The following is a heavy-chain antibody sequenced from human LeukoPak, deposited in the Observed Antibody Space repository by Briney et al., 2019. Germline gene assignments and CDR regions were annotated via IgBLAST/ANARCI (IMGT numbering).Heavy chain of an antibody. D-gene: IGHD3-3*01. CDR1: GGSISSGGYY. CDR2: IYYSGST. J-gene: IGHJ4*02. Sequence: SQTLSLTCTASGGSISSGGYYWSWIRQHPGKGLEWIGYIYYSGSTYYNPSLKSRVTISVDTSKNQFSLKLSSVTAADTAVYYCARAYDFWSGYYSFDYWGQGTLVTVSS. V-gene: IGHV4-31*03. CDR3: ARAYDFWSGYYSFDY.